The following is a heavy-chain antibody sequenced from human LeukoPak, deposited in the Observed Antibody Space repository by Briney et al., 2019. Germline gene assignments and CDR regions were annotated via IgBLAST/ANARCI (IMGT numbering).Heavy chain of an antibody. CDR1: GYSISSSYY. Sequence: SETLSLTCTVSGYSISSSYYWSWIRQPPGKGLEWIGYIYYSGSTNYNPSLKSRVTISVDTSKNQFSLKLSSVTAADTAVYYCASGRLAAATLISWGQGTLVTVSS. J-gene: IGHJ5*02. CDR2: IYYSGST. D-gene: IGHD6-13*01. CDR3: ASGRLAAATLIS. V-gene: IGHV4-61*01.